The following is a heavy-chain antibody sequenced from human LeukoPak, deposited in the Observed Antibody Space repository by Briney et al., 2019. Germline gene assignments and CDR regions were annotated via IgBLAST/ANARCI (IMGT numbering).Heavy chain of an antibody. J-gene: IGHJ4*02. CDR2: INPKNGGA. V-gene: IGHV1-2*02. Sequence: ASVKVSCKASGYTFTGYYIHWMRQAPGQGLEWMGWINPKNGGAIYAQRFQGRVTMTLDTSINTAYMELSGLSSDDTAVYYCAVYYYDSSGYDYWGQGTLVTVSS. CDR1: GYTFTGYY. CDR3: AVYYYDSSGYDY. D-gene: IGHD3-22*01.